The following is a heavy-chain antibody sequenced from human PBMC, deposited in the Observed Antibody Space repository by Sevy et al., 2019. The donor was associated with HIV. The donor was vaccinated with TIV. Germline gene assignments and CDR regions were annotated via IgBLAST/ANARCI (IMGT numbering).Heavy chain of an antibody. CDR1: GFTFSTYA. CDR3: ARGALYCSSTNCYFQN. Sequence: GGSLRLSCAASGFTFSTYAMSWVRQAPGKGLEWVSAVSGSGGTTSYADSVKGRFTISRDNSKNTLDLQMNSLGAEDTAEYYCARGALYCSSTNCYFQNWGQGTLVTVSS. CDR2: VSGSGGTT. V-gene: IGHV3-23*01. J-gene: IGHJ1*01. D-gene: IGHD2-2*01.